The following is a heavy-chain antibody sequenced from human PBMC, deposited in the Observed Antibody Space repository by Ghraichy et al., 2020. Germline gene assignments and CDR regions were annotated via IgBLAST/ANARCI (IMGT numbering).Heavy chain of an antibody. V-gene: IGHV5-51*01. CDR3: ARFDKRYCSGGSCPTNLDY. CDR1: GYSFTSYW. J-gene: IGHJ3*01. Sequence: GESLNISCKGSGYSFTSYWIGWVRQMPGKGLEWMGIIYPGDSDTRYSPSFQGQVTISADKSISTAYLQWSSLKASDTAMYYCARFDKRYCSGGSCPTNLDYWGQGTMVTVSS. D-gene: IGHD2-15*01. CDR2: IYPGDSDT.